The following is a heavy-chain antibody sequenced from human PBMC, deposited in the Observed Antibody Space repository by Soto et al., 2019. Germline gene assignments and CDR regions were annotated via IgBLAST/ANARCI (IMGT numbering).Heavy chain of an antibody. D-gene: IGHD6-13*01. CDR3: ARDRAAAGTKGWFDP. CDR2: INHSGST. CDR1: GGSFSGYY. J-gene: IGHJ5*02. Sequence: SETLSLTCAVYGGSFSGYYWSWIRQPPGKGLEWIGEINHSGSTNYNPSLKSRVTISVDTSKNQFSLKLSSVTAADTAVYYCARDRAAAGTKGWFDPWGQGTLVT. V-gene: IGHV4-34*01.